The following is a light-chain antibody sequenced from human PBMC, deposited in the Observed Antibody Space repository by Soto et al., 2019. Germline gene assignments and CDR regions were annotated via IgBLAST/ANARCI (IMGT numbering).Light chain of an antibody. V-gene: IGLV1-40*01. J-gene: IGLJ1*01. CDR1: SSNIGAGYE. CDR3: QSYDSSLSGYV. CDR2: ENN. Sequence: QSVLTQPPSVSEAPGQRVTISCTGSSSNIGAGYEAHWYQPVPGTAPKLLIYENNNRPSGVPDRFSGSKSGTSASLAITGIQAEDEDESYCQSYDSSLSGYVFGTGTKVTVL.